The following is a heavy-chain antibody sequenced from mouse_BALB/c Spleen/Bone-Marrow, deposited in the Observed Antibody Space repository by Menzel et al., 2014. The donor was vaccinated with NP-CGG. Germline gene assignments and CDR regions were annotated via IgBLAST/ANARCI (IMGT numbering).Heavy chain of an antibody. Sequence: EVQLVESGGGWVQPKGSLKLSCAAPGLTFNTYAMNWVRQAPGRGLEWVARIRSKSNNYATYYADSVKDRFTVSRDDSQSMLFLQKNNLKTEDTAMYYCVRTDDGCFAYWGQGTLVTVSA. CDR3: VRTDDGCFAY. J-gene: IGHJ3*01. CDR1: GLTFNTYA. CDR2: IRSKSNNYAT. D-gene: IGHD2-3*01. V-gene: IGHV10-1*02.